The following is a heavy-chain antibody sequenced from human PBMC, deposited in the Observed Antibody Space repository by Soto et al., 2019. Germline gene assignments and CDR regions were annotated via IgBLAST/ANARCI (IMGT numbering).Heavy chain of an antibody. Sequence: SETLSLTCTVSGGSISSYYWSWIRQPPGKGLEWIGYIYYSGSTNYNPSLKSRVTISVDTSKNQFSLKLSSVTAADTAVYYCARRLAVAKQAWFDPWGQGTLVTVSS. CDR1: GGSISSYY. CDR2: IYYSGST. V-gene: IGHV4-59*08. J-gene: IGHJ5*02. CDR3: ARRLAVAKQAWFDP. D-gene: IGHD6-19*01.